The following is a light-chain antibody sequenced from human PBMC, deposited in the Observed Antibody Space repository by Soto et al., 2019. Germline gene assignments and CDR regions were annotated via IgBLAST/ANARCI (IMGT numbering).Light chain of an antibody. CDR1: SSDVGGYNY. CDR3: RSYTRSSTLGV. J-gene: IGLJ1*01. V-gene: IGLV2-14*01. Sequence: QSALTQPASVSGSPGQSITISSTGTSSDVGGYNYVSWYQQHPGKAPKLMIYDVSNRPSGVSNRFSGSKSGNTASLTISGLQAEDEADYYCRSYTRSSTLGVFGTGTKVTVL. CDR2: DVS.